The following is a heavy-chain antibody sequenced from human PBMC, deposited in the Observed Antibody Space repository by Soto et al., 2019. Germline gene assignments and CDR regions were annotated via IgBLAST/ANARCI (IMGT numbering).Heavy chain of an antibody. CDR2: ISYDGSNK. J-gene: IGHJ6*02. CDR1: GFTLSSYG. Sequence: GGALRLSCAASGFTLSSYGMHLVRQAPGKGLEWVAVISYDGSNKYYADSVKGRFTISRDNSKNTLYLQMNSLRAEDTAVYYCAKYKGYCSNGVCYHPPHGMDVWGQGTTVTAP. V-gene: IGHV3-30*18. D-gene: IGHD2-8*01. CDR3: AKYKGYCSNGVCYHPPHGMDV.